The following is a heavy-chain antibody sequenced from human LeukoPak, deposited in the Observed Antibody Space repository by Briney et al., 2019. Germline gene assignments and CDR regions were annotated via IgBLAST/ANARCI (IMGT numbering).Heavy chain of an antibody. V-gene: IGHV3-30*18. J-gene: IGHJ6*02. CDR3: AKDLRDGYKNYYYYGMDV. CDR1: GFTFSSYG. Sequence: PGGSLRLSCAASGFTFSSYGMHWVRQAPGKGLEWVAVISYDGSNKYYADSVKGRFTISRDNSKNTLYLQMNSLRAEDTAVYYCAKDLRDGYKNYYYYGMDVWGQGTTVTVSS. CDR2: ISYDGSNK. D-gene: IGHD5-24*01.